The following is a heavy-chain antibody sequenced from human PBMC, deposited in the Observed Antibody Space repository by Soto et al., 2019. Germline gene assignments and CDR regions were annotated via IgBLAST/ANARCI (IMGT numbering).Heavy chain of an antibody. D-gene: IGHD2-15*01. V-gene: IGHV3-30-3*01. J-gene: IGHJ6*02. CDR2: ISYDGSHK. CDR1: GFTFSSYA. CDR3: ARDSTTYRDYYHGMDV. Sequence: QVQLVESGGGVVQPGRSLRLSCAASGFTFSSYAMYWVRQAPGKGLAWAAHISYDGSHKHYADSVKGRFTIARDNSKNTLYLQMNSRRVEDTAVYYCARDSTTYRDYYHGMDVWGQGTTVTVSS.